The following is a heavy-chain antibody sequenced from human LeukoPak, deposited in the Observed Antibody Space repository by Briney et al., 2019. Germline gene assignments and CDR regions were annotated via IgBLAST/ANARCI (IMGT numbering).Heavy chain of an antibody. D-gene: IGHD1-7*01. CDR1: GYTFTTYD. V-gene: IGHV1-69*04. CDR3: ARDPGNYENDCYYGMDV. Sequence: SLKVSCKASGYTFTTYDINWVRQATGQGLEWMGRIIPILGIANYAQKFQGRVTITADKSTSTAYMELSSLRSEDTAVYYCARDPGNYENDCYYGMDVWGQGTTVTVSS. J-gene: IGHJ6*02. CDR2: IIPILGIA.